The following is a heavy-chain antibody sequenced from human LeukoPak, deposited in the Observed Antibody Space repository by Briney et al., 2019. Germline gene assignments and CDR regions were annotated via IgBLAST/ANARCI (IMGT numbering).Heavy chain of an antibody. CDR3: TSDRGAYRYGYYYYYNMEV. CDR2: INSDGTST. CDR1: GFAFSTNW. Sequence: GGSLRLSCAASGFAFSTNWMHWVRQAPGKGLVWVSRINSDGTSTAYADSVKGRFTISRDNAKKMLYLQMNSLRAEDTAVYYCTSDRGAYRYGYYYYYNMEVWGKGTTVTVSS. J-gene: IGHJ6*03. D-gene: IGHD5-18*01. V-gene: IGHV3-74*01.